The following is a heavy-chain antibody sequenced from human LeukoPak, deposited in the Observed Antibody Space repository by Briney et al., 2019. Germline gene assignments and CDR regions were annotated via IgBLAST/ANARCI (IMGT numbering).Heavy chain of an antibody. CDR3: ARYYGSGSYYPFDY. D-gene: IGHD3-10*01. J-gene: IGHJ4*02. CDR1: GGSISSGDYY. V-gene: IGHV4-30-4*01. CDR2: IYYSGST. Sequence: SETLSLTCTVSGGSISSGDYYWSWIRQPPGKGLEWIGYIYYSGSTYYNPSLKGRVTISVDTSKSQFSLKLSSVTAADTAVYYCARYYGSGSYYPFDYWGQGTLVTVSS.